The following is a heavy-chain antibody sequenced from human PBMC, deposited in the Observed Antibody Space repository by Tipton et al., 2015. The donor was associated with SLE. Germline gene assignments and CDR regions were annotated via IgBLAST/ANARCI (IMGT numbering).Heavy chain of an antibody. CDR2: TIPIFDTS. Sequence: QVQLVQSGPEVKKPGSSVKVSCKASGGTFNNYAFSWVRQAPGQGLEWMGGTIPIFDTSDYAQTFQGRVTITADKSTSTAYMDLSSLRSEDTAIYYCARAPNGNYGDFDYWGQGTLVTVSS. V-gene: IGHV1-69*06. J-gene: IGHJ4*02. D-gene: IGHD4-17*01. CDR1: GGTFNNYA. CDR3: ARAPNGNYGDFDY.